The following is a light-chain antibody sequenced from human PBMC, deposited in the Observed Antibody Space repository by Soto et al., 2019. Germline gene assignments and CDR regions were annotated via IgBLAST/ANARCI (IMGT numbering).Light chain of an antibody. CDR1: QSISSW. CDR2: EAS. V-gene: IGKV1-5*03. Sequence: DIQMTQSPSTLSASVRDRVTITCRASQSISSWLAWYQQKPGKAPKLLIHEASSSEIGVPPRFSGSGFGTEFTLTISSLQPDDFATYYCQYYKESSTFGQGTRLEIK. J-gene: IGKJ1*01. CDR3: QYYKESST.